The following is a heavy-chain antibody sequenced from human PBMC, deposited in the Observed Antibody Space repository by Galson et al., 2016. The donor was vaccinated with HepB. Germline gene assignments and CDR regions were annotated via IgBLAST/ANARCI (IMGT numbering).Heavy chain of an antibody. CDR3: ARTPSRGGMDV. D-gene: IGHD3-10*01. CDR1: GGSISSYY. Sequence: ATLSLTCTVSGGSISSYYWSWIRQPPGKGLEWIGYIYYSGSTNYNPPLKSRVTISVDTSKNQFSLKLTSVTTADTAVYYCARTPSRGGMDVWGQGTTVTGSS. CDR2: IYYSGST. V-gene: IGHV4-59*01. J-gene: IGHJ6*02.